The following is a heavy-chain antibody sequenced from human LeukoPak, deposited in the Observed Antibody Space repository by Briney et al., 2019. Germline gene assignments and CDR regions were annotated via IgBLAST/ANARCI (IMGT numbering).Heavy chain of an antibody. D-gene: IGHD2-15*01. CDR3: ARTEDDGFDP. CDR2: IYYSGST. CDR1: GGSISSYY. J-gene: IGHJ5*02. V-gene: IGHV4-59*01. Sequence: SETLSLTCTVSGGSISSYYWSWLRQPPGKGLEWIGYIYYSGSTNYNPSLKSRVTISVDTSKNQFSLKLSSVTAADTAVYYCARTEDDGFDPWGQGTLVTVSS.